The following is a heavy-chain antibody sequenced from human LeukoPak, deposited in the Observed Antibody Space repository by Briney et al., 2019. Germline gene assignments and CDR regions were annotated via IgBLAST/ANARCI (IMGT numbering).Heavy chain of an antibody. V-gene: IGHV4-39*01. CDR1: GGSISSSSYY. D-gene: IGHD2-15*01. J-gene: IGHJ4*02. CDR2: IYYSGST. Sequence: SETLSLTCTVSGGSISSSSYYWGWIRLPPGKGLEWIGSIYYSGSTYYNPSLKSRVTISVDTSKNQFSLKLSSVTAADTAVYYCARLTLGYCSGGSCSYFDYWGQGTLVTVSS. CDR3: ARLTLGYCSGGSCSYFDY.